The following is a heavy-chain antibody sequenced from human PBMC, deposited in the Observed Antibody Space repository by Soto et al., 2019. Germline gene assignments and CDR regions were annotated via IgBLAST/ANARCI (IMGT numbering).Heavy chain of an antibody. V-gene: IGHV4-30-4*01. CDR1: GGSISSGDYY. CDR2: IYYSGST. D-gene: IGHD4-17*01. J-gene: IGHJ4*02. CDR3: ARSEATVLDY. Sequence: SETLSLTCTVSGGSISSGDYYWSCIRQPPGKGLEWIGYIYYSGSTYYNPSLKSRVTISVDTSKNHFSLKLSSVTAADTAVYYCARSEATVLDYWGQGTLVTVSS.